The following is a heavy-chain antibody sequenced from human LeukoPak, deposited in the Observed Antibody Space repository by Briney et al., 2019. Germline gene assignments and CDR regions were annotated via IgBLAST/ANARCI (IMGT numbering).Heavy chain of an antibody. J-gene: IGHJ4*02. CDR1: GFTFSSYS. Sequence: GGSLILSCAASGFTFSSYSMNWVRQAPGKGLEWVSSISSSSSYIYYADSVKGRFTISRDNAKNSLYLQMNSLRAEDTAVYYCAREGTTIFGVVINYFDYWGQGTLVTVSS. CDR2: ISSSSSYI. D-gene: IGHD3-3*01. V-gene: IGHV3-21*01. CDR3: AREGTTIFGVVINYFDY.